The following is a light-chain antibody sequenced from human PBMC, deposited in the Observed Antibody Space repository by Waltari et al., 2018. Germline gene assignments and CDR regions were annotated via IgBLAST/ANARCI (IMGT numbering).Light chain of an antibody. J-gene: IGLJ2*01. V-gene: IGLV2-14*03. CDR3: SSYTSSSTLVV. CDR1: SSYVGGYTY. Sequence: QSALTQPASVSGSPGQSITISCTGTSSYVGGYTYVSWYQQHPGKAPKLMIYDVSNRPSGVSNRFSGSKSGNTASLTISGLQAEDEADYYCSSYTSSSTLVVFGGGTKLTVL. CDR2: DVS.